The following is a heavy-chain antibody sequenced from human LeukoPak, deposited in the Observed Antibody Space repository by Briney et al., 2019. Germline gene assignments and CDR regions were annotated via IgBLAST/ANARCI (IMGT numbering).Heavy chain of an antibody. J-gene: IGHJ4*02. CDR2: ISGSGGST. CDR3: AKGTKPVMTIPDY. D-gene: IGHD1/OR15-1a*01. V-gene: IGHV3-23*01. Sequence: PGGSLRLSCAASGFTLSSYAMSWVRQAPGMGLEWVSVISGSGGSTYYADSVKGRFTISRDNSKNTLYLQMNSLRAEDTAMYYCAKGTKPVMTIPDYWGQGILVTVSS. CDR1: GFTLSSYA.